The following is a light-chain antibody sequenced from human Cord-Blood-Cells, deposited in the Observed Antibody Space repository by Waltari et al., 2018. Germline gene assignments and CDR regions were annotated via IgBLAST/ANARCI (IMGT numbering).Light chain of an antibody. J-gene: IGKJ4*01. V-gene: IGKV4-1*01. CDR3: QQYYSTPVP. Sequence: DIVMTQSPDSLSVALGERPTINCKSSPSVLYRSNTKNYLARYQQKPGQPPKLLIYLASTRGSGVPDPFSGSGSGTDFTLTISRLPAEDVEVYYCQQYYSTPVPFGGGTKVALK. CDR2: LAS. CDR1: PSVLYRSNTKNY.